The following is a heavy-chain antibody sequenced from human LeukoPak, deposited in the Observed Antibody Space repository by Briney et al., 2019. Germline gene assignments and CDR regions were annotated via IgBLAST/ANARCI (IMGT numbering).Heavy chain of an antibody. CDR3: ARDLNAAAGTPGGVY. V-gene: IGHV3-21*01. CDR2: ISSSSSYI. D-gene: IGHD6-13*01. CDR1: GFTFSSYS. Sequence: PGGSLRLSCAASGFTFSSYSMNWVRQAPGQGLEWVSSISSSSSYIYYADSVKGRFTISRDNAKNSLYLQMNSLRAEDTAVYYCARDLNAAAGTPGGVYWGQGTLVTVSS. J-gene: IGHJ4*02.